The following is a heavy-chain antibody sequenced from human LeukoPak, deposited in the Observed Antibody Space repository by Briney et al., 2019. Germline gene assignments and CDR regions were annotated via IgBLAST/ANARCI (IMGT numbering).Heavy chain of an antibody. CDR3: AREMFGYCDSSRCYGNRGYFDL. Sequence: ASVKVSCKTSGGSFDSYAIIWVRQAPGQGLEWIGGIIPIIGTVNHAQRFQGRITITADKTTTTADLELSSLKSEDTAVYYCAREMFGYCDSSRCYGNRGYFDLWGRGTLVLVSS. CDR1: GGSFDSYA. V-gene: IGHV1-69*06. D-gene: IGHD3-10*02. J-gene: IGHJ2*01. CDR2: IIPIIGTV.